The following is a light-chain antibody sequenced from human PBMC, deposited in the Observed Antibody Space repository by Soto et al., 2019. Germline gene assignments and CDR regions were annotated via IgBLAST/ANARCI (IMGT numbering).Light chain of an antibody. CDR1: QSVSSN. CDR3: QQYNTWPT. J-gene: IGKJ1*01. V-gene: IGKV3-15*01. CDR2: GAS. Sequence: EIVMTQSPATLSVSPGERATLSCRASQSVSSNLAWYQQKPGQAPRLLIYGASTRATGIPARFSGSGSGTGFTLTISSLHSEDFAVYYYQQYNTWPTFGQGTKVEIK.